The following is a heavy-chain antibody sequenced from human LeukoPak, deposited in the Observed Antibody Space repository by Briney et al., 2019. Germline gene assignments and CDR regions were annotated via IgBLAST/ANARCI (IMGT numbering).Heavy chain of an antibody. CDR2: IDYSGTT. D-gene: IGHD3-10*01. J-gene: IGHJ5*02. CDR3: ARILRVTMVRGVTYNWFDP. V-gene: IGHV4-31*03. CDR1: GGSISSGGYY. Sequence: PSETLSLTCTVSGGSISSGGYYWSWIRQHPGKGLEGIAYIDYSGTTYYNPSPKRRVTITVHTSKNQFSLELRSVTAADTAVYYCARILRVTMVRGVTYNWFDPWGQGTLVTVSS.